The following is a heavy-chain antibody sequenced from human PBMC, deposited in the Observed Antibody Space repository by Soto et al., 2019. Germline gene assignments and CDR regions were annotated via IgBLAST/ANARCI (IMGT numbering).Heavy chain of an antibody. Sequence: QVQLVQSGAEVKKPGSSVKVSCKASGGTFSSYAISWVRQAPGQGLEWMGGIIPIFGTANYAQKFQGRVTITADEYRSTACMELSGLRSEDTAVYYCARDSLYYSSGCCLGYWGQGTLVTVSS. CDR2: IIPIFGTA. CDR3: ARDSLYYSSGCCLGY. CDR1: GGTFSSYA. D-gene: IGHD3-22*01. J-gene: IGHJ4*02. V-gene: IGHV1-69*12.